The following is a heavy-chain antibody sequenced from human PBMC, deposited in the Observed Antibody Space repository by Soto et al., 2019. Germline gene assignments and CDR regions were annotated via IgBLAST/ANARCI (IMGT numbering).Heavy chain of an antibody. V-gene: IGHV1-46*01. CDR3: ARYSSGDAFDI. J-gene: IGHJ3*02. CDR1: GYTFTSYY. Sequence: QVQLVQSGAEVKKPGASVKVSCKASGYTFTSYYMHWVRQAPGQGLEWMGIINPSGGSTSYAQKFQGGVNMTRDTSTSTVYMELSSLRSEDTAVYYCARYSSGDAFDIWGQGTMVTVSS. D-gene: IGHD6-25*01. CDR2: INPSGGST.